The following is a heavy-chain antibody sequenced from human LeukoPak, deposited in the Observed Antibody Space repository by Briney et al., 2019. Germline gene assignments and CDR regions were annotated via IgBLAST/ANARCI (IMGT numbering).Heavy chain of an antibody. CDR2: IYTSGST. Sequence: SSETLSLTCTVSGGSISSYYWSWIRQPAGKGLEWIGRIYTSGSTNHNPSLKSRVTMDTSKNQFSLKLNSVTAADTAVYYCARDYDVLTAYPPTQLFDPWGQGTLVTVSS. J-gene: IGHJ5*02. V-gene: IGHV4-4*07. CDR3: ARDYDVLTAYPPTQLFDP. D-gene: IGHD3-9*01. CDR1: GGSISSYY.